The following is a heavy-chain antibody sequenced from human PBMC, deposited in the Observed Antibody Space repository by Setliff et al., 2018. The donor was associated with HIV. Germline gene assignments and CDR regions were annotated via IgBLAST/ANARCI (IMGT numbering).Heavy chain of an antibody. Sequence: GGSLRLSCAASGFTFSSYGMHWVRQAPGKGLEWVAVIWYDGSNKYYADSVKGRFTISRDNSKNTLYLQMNSLRPEDTAVYYCARDGAVATWGDYYYYMDVWGKGTTVTVSS. J-gene: IGHJ6*03. CDR1: GFTFSSYG. CDR2: IWYDGSNK. V-gene: IGHV3-33*01. D-gene: IGHD5-12*01. CDR3: ARDGAVATWGDYYYYMDV.